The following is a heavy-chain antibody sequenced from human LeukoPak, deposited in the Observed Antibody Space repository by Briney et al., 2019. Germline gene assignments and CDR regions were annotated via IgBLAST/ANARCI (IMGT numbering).Heavy chain of an antibody. CDR3: AKDISQAGFDY. CDR1: GFTFSSYW. CDR2: ISYDGSNK. J-gene: IGHJ4*02. Sequence: GGSLRLSCAASGFTFSSYWMSWVRQAPGKGLEWVAVISYDGSNKYYADSVKGRFTISRDNSKNTLYLQMNSLRAEDSAVYYCAKDISQAGFDYWGQGTLVTVSS. D-gene: IGHD6-19*01. V-gene: IGHV3-30*18.